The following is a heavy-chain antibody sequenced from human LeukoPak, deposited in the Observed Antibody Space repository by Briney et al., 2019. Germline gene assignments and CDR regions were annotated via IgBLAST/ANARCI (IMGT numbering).Heavy chain of an antibody. CDR1: GFTFSSYA. J-gene: IGHJ3*01. CDR3: ARKVLVPAATGADAFDV. V-gene: IGHV3-33*08. CDR2: MYYDGRNK. Sequence: GGSLRLSCAASGFTFSSYAMSWVRQVPGKGLEWVAVMYYDGRNKYYADSVKGRFTISRDNSKNTLYLQINSLRAEDTAVFYCARKVLVPAATGADAFDVWGRGTMVIVSS. D-gene: IGHD2-2*01.